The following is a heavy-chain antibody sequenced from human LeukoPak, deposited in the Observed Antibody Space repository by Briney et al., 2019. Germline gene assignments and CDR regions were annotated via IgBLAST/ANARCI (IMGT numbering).Heavy chain of an antibody. CDR1: GGSISGYY. CDR3: ARAQGGVVRGVMFDS. V-gene: IGHV4-59*01. Sequence: SETLSLTCTVSGGSISGYYWSWMRQPPGKGLEWIGYIYYTGTTNYNPALKSRVTASVDTSKNQFSLRLSSVTAADTAVYYCARAQGGVVRGVMFDSWGQGTLVTVSS. D-gene: IGHD3-10*01. J-gene: IGHJ4*02. CDR2: IYYTGTT.